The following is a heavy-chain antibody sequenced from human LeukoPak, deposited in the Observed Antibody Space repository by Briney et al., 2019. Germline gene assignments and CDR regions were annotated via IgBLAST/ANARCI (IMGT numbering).Heavy chain of an antibody. CDR2: INSDGSAT. CDR1: EFTFSSYS. D-gene: IGHD3-16*02. J-gene: IGHJ4*02. Sequence: GGSLRLSCAASEFTFSSYSMNWVRQAPGKGLVWVSRINSDGSATAYADSVKGRFTISRDNAENTLYLQMYSLRAEDTAVYYCARGTAGYHSSYFDYWGQGTLVTVSS. V-gene: IGHV3-74*01. CDR3: ARGTAGYHSSYFDY.